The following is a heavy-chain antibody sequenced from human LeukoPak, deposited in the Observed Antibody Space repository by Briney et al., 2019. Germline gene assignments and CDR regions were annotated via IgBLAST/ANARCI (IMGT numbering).Heavy chain of an antibody. CDR1: GGTFSSYA. V-gene: IGHV1-69*05. CDR3: AKPYCPVYSGGTCYSRGGFDC. Sequence: SVKVSCKASGGTFSSYAISWVRQAPGQGLEWMGGIIPIFGTANYAQKFQGRVTITTDESTSTAYMELSSLRSEDTAVYYCAKPYCPVYSGGTCYSRGGFDCWGQGTLVTVSS. CDR2: IIPIFGTA. D-gene: IGHD2-15*01. J-gene: IGHJ4*02.